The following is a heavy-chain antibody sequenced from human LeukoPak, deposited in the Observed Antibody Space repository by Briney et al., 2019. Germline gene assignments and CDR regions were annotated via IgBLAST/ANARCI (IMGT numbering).Heavy chain of an antibody. Sequence: SETLSLTCTVSGGPISSYYWSWIRQPPGKGLEWIGYIYYSGSTNYNPSLKSRVTISVDTSKNQFSLKLSSVTAADTAVYYCARDDAGRLGSPTYWGQGTLVTVSS. CDR3: ARDDAGRLGSPTY. CDR2: IYYSGST. J-gene: IGHJ4*02. V-gene: IGHV4-59*01. D-gene: IGHD3-9*01. CDR1: GGPISSYY.